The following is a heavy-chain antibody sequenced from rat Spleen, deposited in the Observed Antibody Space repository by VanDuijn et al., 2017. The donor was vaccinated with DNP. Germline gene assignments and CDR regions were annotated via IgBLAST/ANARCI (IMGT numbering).Heavy chain of an antibody. Sequence: EVQLVESGGGLVQPGRSLKLSCIGSGFTFSNYGMAWVRQAPTKGLEWVASITTGGGNTYYRDSVQGRFTISRDNAKDTHYLQMDGLRSEETATYYCTRWGFMDAWGQGTSVTVSS. V-gene: IGHV5S13*01. D-gene: IGHD4-3*01. CDR3: TRWGFMDA. CDR2: ITTGGGNT. J-gene: IGHJ4*01. CDR1: GFTFSNYG.